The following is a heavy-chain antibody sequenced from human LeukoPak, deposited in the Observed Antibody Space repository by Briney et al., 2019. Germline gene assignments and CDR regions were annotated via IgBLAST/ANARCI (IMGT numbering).Heavy chain of an antibody. V-gene: IGHV4-39*07. CDR1: GGSISSSSYY. D-gene: IGHD3-10*01. J-gene: IGHJ6*02. Sequence: PSETLSLTCTVSGGSISSSSYYWGWIRQPPGKGLEWIGSIYYSGSTYYNPSLKSRVTISVDTSKNQFSLKLSSVTAADTAVYYCARERITMVRGVIRHYYYYGMDVWGQGTTVTVSS. CDR3: ARERITMVRGVIRHYYYYGMDV. CDR2: IYYSGST.